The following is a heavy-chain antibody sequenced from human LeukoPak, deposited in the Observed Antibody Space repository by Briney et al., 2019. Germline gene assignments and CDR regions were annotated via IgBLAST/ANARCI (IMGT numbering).Heavy chain of an antibody. CDR2: IYYSGST. D-gene: IGHD6-13*01. Sequence: SETLSLTCTVSGGSISSYYWSWIRQPPGKGLEWIGYIYYSGSTNYNPSLKSRVTISVDTSKNQFSLKLSSVTAADTAVYYCARIAAAGTLGFDPWGQGTLVTVSS. J-gene: IGHJ5*02. CDR3: ARIAAAGTLGFDP. V-gene: IGHV4-59*08. CDR1: GGSISSYY.